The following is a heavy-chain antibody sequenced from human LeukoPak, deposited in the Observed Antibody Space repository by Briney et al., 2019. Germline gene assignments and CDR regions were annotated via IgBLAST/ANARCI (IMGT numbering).Heavy chain of an antibody. V-gene: IGHV3-7*01. D-gene: IGHD6-13*01. CDR1: GFTFSNYG. CDR3: ATDRGYSTFDY. Sequence: GGSLRLSCAASGFTFSNYGLNWIRQAPGKGLEWVANINQGGRTINYGDPVKGRFTISRDNARNSLYLQMTSLRVEDTALYYCATDRGYSTFDYWGQGTLVTVSS. CDR2: INQGGRTI. J-gene: IGHJ4*02.